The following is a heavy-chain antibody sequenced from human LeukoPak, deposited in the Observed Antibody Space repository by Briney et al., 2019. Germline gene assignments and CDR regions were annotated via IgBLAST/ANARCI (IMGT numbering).Heavy chain of an antibody. CDR2: FYLSGTT. D-gene: IGHD3-9*01. CDR1: GYSITSGYY. CDR3: TRDDFGIKTDWEDYYYMDV. J-gene: IGHJ6*03. V-gene: IGHV4-38-2*02. Sequence: SETLSLTCTVSGYSITSGYYWGWIRQSPGKGLEWIGSFYLSGTTYYNPSLQSRVTISIDTSKNQFSLNLRSVSAADTAVYYCTRDDFGIKTDWEDYYYMDVWGKGTTVTVSS.